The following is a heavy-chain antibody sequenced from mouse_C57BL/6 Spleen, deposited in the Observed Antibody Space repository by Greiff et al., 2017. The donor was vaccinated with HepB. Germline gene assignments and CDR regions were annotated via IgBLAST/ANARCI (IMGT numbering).Heavy chain of an antibody. D-gene: IGHD1-1*01. CDR3: TTETITTVVSWYFDV. Sequence: EVQLQESGAELVRPGASVKLSCTASGFNIKDDYMHWVKQRPEQGLEWIGWIDPENGDTEYASKFQGKATITADTSSNTAYLQLSSLTSEDTAVYYCTTETITTVVSWYFDVWGTGTTVTVSS. CDR2: IDPENGDT. CDR1: GFNIKDDY. J-gene: IGHJ1*03. V-gene: IGHV14-4*01.